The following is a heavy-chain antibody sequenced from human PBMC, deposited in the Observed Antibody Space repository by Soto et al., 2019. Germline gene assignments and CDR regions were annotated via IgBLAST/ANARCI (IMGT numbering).Heavy chain of an antibody. CDR3: ATDYNYDILTGPFF. J-gene: IGHJ3*01. V-gene: IGHV1-58*01. CDR1: GFTFTSSA. D-gene: IGHD3-9*01. Sequence: SVKVSCKASGFTFTSSAVQWVRQARGQRLEWIGWIVVGSGNTNYAQKFQGRVTMTEDTSTDTAYMEVRSLRSEDTAVYYCATDYNYDILTGPFFWGQGTMVTVSS. CDR2: IVVGSGNT.